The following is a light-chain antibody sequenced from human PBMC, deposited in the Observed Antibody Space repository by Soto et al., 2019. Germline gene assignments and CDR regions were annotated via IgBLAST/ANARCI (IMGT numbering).Light chain of an antibody. CDR2: GNS. V-gene: IGLV1-40*01. J-gene: IGLJ3*02. Sequence: QSALTQPPSVSGAPGQRVTISCTGSSSNIGAGYDVHWYQQLPGTAPKLLIYGNSNRPSGVPDRFSGSQSGTSASLAITGLQAEDGAEYGCQADDSGLGGAGFGGGTKRTVL. CDR3: QADDSGLGGAG. CDR1: SSNIGAGYD.